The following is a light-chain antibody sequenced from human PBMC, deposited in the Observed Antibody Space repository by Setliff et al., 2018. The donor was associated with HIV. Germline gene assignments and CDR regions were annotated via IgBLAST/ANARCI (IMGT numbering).Light chain of an antibody. CDR1: SSDVGGYNY. Sequence: QTALTKPASVSGSPGQSITISCTGTSSDVGGYNYVSWYQQHPGKAPKLMIYDVSNRHSGVSNRFSGSKSGNTASLTISGLQAEDEADYYCSSYTSSSTRVFGTGTKVTVL. V-gene: IGLV2-14*03. CDR3: SSYTSSSTRV. J-gene: IGLJ1*01. CDR2: DVS.